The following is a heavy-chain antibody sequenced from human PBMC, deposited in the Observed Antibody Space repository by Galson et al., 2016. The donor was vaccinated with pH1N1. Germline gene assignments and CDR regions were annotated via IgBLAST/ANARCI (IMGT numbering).Heavy chain of an antibody. CDR2: AYWDDDK. V-gene: IGHV2-5*02. J-gene: IGHJ4*02. CDR1: GFSITNRGEA. CDR3: AHLYYYDTSGFYRYFDY. D-gene: IGHD3-22*01. Sequence: PALVKPTQTLTLTCIFSGFSITNRGEAVGWIRQPPGKALEWLALAYWDDDKFYSRSLQSRLTITKDTSKNQVVLRMTNMDPVDTGTYYCAHLYYYDTSGFYRYFDYWGQGILVTVS.